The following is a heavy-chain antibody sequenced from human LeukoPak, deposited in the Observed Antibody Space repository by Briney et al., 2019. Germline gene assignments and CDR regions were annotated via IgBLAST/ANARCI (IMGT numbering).Heavy chain of an antibody. V-gene: IGHV3-48*01. D-gene: IGHD5-18*01. CDR1: GFTLSNYW. CDR2: ISSTSSTI. Sequence: GGSLRLSCAASGFTLSNYWMSWVRQAPGKGLEWVSYISSTSSTIYYADSVKGRFTISRDNAKNSLFLQMNSLRAGDTAVYYCAREGYSYASKRAFDIWGQGTMVTVSS. CDR3: AREGYSYASKRAFDI. J-gene: IGHJ3*02.